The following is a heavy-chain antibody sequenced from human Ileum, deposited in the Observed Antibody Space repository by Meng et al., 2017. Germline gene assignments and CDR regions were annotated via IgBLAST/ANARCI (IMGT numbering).Heavy chain of an antibody. D-gene: IGHD4-17*01. V-gene: IGHV4-31*03. CDR3: ARANGDYGNWLDP. J-gene: IGHJ5*02. Sequence: QAQLQESGPGRVQPSHTLSLTVSVSGGSITSGGYYWTWIRQHPGKGLEYLGYMYGGGTTYYSTSLKSRVNISRDALKNQFTLKLRSVTAADTAVYYCARANGDYGNWLDPWGQGTLVTVSS. CDR2: MYGGGTT. CDR1: GGSITSGGYY.